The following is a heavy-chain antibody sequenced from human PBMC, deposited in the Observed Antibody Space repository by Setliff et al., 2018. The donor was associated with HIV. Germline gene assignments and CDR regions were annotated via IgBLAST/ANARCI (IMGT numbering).Heavy chain of an antibody. J-gene: IGHJ4*02. D-gene: IGHD3-3*01. CDR1: GGTFSSYG. V-gene: IGHV1-18*01. Sequence: ASVKVSCKASGGTFSSYGISWVRQAPGQGLEWMGGIIPILGNTNYAQKFQGRLTMTTDTSTSTAYMELRGLRSDDTAVYYCARANVPYSNFWSFSYSLPYYFDYWGQGTLVTVSS. CDR3: ARANVPYSNFWSFSYSLPYYFDY. CDR2: IIPILGNT.